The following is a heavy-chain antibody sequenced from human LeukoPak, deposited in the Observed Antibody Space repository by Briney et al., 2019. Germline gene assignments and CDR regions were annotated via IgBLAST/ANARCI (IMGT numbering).Heavy chain of an antibody. V-gene: IGHV4-30-4*01. CDR1: GGSVNRANNY. CDR2: VYYSGFA. Sequence: PSQTLSLTCTVSGGSVNRANNYWTWIRQPPGKGLEWIGYVYYSGFANYNASLGSRVTIALDTSGNHFSLKMTSVTAADTAVYFCARGSPCGGDCFPLDSWGQGTPVTLSS. D-gene: IGHD2-21*02. CDR3: ARGSPCGGDCFPLDS. J-gene: IGHJ4*02.